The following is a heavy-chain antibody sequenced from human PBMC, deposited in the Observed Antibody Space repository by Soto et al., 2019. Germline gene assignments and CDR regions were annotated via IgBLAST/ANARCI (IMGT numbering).Heavy chain of an antibody. Sequence: ASVKVSCKASGGTFGSYAISWVRQAPGQGLEWMGGIIPIFGTANYAQKFQGRVTITADESTSTAYMELSSLRSEDTAVYYCAKTGYSYGNFYYFDYWGQGTLVTVSS. CDR3: AKTGYSYGNFYYFDY. CDR1: GGTFGSYA. D-gene: IGHD5-18*01. J-gene: IGHJ4*02. CDR2: IIPIFGTA. V-gene: IGHV1-69*13.